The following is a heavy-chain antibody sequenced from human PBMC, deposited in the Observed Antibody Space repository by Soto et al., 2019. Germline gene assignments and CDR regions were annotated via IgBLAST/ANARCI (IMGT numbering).Heavy chain of an antibody. CDR2: INVGTDKT. CDR3: ARLEAGVKLDY. J-gene: IGHJ4*02. V-gene: IGHV1-3*01. CDR1: GYSFIKNA. Sequence: QVQLVQSGAEVKKPGASVKISCKTSGYSFIKNAIHWVRQAPGQRPEWMGWINVGTDKTKYSEKFQGRVTITTDRSASTAYMELTSLGSEDTAVYYCARLEAGVKLDYWGQGTPVTVSS.